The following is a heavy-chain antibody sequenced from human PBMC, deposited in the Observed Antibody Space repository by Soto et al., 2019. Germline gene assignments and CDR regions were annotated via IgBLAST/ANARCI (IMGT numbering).Heavy chain of an antibody. D-gene: IGHD1-26*01. V-gene: IGHV3-30*18. J-gene: IGHJ6*02. CDR2: ISYDGSNK. Sequence: GGSLRLSCAASGFTFSSYGMHWVRQAPGKGLEWVAVISYDGSNKYYADSVKGRFTISRDNSKNTLYLQMNSLRAEDTAVYYCAKIRYSGSYPYYGMDVWGQGTTVTVSS. CDR3: AKIRYSGSYPYYGMDV. CDR1: GFTFSSYG.